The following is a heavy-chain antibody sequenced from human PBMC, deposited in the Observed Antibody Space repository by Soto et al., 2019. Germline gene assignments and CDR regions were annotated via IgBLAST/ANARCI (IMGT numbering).Heavy chain of an antibody. CDR2: IYYSGST. CDR1: GGSISSSSYY. Sequence: SETLSLTCTVSGGSISSSSYYWGWIRQPPGKGLEWIGSIYYSGSTYYNPSLKSRVTISVDTSKNQFSLKLSSVTAADTAVYYCARHVIAGPFGVVMGGFDYWGQGTLVTVSS. D-gene: IGHD3-3*01. J-gene: IGHJ4*02. V-gene: IGHV4-39*01. CDR3: ARHVIAGPFGVVMGGFDY.